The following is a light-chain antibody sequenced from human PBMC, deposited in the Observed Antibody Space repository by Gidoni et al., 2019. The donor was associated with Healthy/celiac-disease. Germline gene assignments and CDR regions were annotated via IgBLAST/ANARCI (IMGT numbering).Light chain of an antibody. CDR1: NIGSKS. V-gene: IGLV3-21*02. CDR2: DDS. Sequence: SYVLTPPPSVSVAPGQTARITCWCNNIGSKSVHWYQKKPGQAPVLVVYDDSDRPAGIPERFSGSNAGNKATLTISRVEAGDEADYYCQVWDSSSDHQVFGGGTKRTVL. CDR3: QVWDSSSDHQV. J-gene: IGLJ3*02.